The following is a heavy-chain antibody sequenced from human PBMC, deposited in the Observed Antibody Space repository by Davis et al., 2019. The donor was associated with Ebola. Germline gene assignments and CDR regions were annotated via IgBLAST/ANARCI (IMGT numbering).Heavy chain of an antibody. CDR3: ARRNLYSGYVIYWYFDL. J-gene: IGHJ2*01. V-gene: IGHV4-59*08. CDR1: GGSISSYY. CDR2: IYYSGST. D-gene: IGHD5-12*01. Sequence: SETLSLTCTVSGGSISSYYWSWIRQPPGKGLEWIGYIYYSGSTNYNPSLKSRVTISVDTSKNQFSLKLSSVTAADTAVYYCARRNLYSGYVIYWYFDLWGRGTLVTVSS.